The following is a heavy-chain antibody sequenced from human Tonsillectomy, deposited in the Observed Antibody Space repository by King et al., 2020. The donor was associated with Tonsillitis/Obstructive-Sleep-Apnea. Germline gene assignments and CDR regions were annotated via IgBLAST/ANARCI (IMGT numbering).Heavy chain of an antibody. Sequence: VQLVESEPEVKKPGESLRISCEASGFNFNNYWINWMRQVPGKGLEWMGRIDPRDSYTNYNPSFRGHVSLSADKSINTSYLQWSTLKASDTAIYYCAGAKGLELRASWGHGTLVTVSP. CDR3: AGAKGLELRAS. CDR2: IDPRDSYT. D-gene: IGHD1-7*01. CDR1: GFNFNNYW. V-gene: IGHV5-10-1*01. J-gene: IGHJ5*01.